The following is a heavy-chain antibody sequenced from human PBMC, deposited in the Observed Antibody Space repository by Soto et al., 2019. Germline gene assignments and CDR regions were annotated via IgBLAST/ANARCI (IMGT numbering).Heavy chain of an antibody. CDR3: ARFDVWFGELISHEY. Sequence: ASVKVSCKASGYTFTSYGISWVRQAPGQGLEWMGWISAYNGNTNYAQKLQGRVTMTTDTSTSTAYMELRSLRSDDTAVYYCARFDVWFGELISHEYWGQGTLVTVSS. J-gene: IGHJ4*02. CDR2: ISAYNGNT. CDR1: GYTFTSYG. D-gene: IGHD3-10*01. V-gene: IGHV1-18*01.